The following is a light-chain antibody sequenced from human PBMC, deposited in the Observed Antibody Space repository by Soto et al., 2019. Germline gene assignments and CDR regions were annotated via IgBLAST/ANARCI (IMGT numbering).Light chain of an antibody. CDR1: SSNIGSNY. J-gene: IGLJ1*01. V-gene: IGLV1-47*01. CDR3: AAWDDSLSALNYV. Sequence: QSVLTQPPSASGTPGQRVTISCSGSSSNIGSNYVYWYQQLPGTAPKLLIYRNNQRPSGVPDRFSGSKSGTSAFLAISGLRSEDEADYYCAAWDDSLSALNYVFGTGTKVTVL. CDR2: RNN.